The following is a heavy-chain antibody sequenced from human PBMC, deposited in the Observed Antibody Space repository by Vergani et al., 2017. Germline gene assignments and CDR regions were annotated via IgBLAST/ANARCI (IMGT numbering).Heavy chain of an antibody. D-gene: IGHD3-22*01. CDR2: IYYSGST. CDR1: GGSISSYY. J-gene: IGHJ5*02. V-gene: IGHV4-59*01. CDR3: ARDMGVVITGNWLDP. Sequence: QVQLQESGPGLVKPSETLSLTCTVSGGSISSYYWSWIRQPPGKGLEWIGYIYYSGSTNYNPSLKSRVTISVDTSKNQFSLKLSSVTAADTAVYYCARDMGVVITGNWLDPWGQGTLVTVSS.